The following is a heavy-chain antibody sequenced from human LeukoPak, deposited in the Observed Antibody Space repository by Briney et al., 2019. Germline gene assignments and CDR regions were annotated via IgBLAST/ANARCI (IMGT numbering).Heavy chain of an antibody. CDR3: AKDDLMETVSTDRNWFDH. V-gene: IGHV3-23*01. D-gene: IGHD4-11*01. Sequence: PGGSLRLSCAATGLTFSNYAINWVRQAPGKGLDWVSTISSDTGRTHYAASVKGRFTISRDNSKNTVHLQMSSLNAGDTVIYYCAKDDLMETVSTDRNWFDHWGQGTRVTVSS. CDR1: GLTFSNYA. J-gene: IGHJ5*02. CDR2: ISSDTGRT.